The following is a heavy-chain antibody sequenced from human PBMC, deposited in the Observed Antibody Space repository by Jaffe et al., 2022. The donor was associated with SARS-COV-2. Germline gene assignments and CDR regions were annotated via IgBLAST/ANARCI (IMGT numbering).Heavy chain of an antibody. Sequence: QVQLVESGGGVVQPGRSLRLSCAASGFTFSSYAMHWVRQAPGKGLEWVAVISYDGSNKYYADSVKGRFTISRDNSKNTLYLQMNSLRAEDTAVYYCARDKGTTMGPSYYFDYWGQGTLVTVSS. V-gene: IGHV3-30-3*01. CDR1: GFTFSSYA. CDR2: ISYDGSNK. J-gene: IGHJ4*02. CDR3: ARDKGTTMGPSYYFDY. D-gene: IGHD3-10*01.